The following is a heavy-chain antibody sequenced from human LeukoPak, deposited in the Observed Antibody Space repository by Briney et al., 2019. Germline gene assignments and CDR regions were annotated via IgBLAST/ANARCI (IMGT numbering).Heavy chain of an antibody. V-gene: IGHV3-23*01. CDR3: AKAKGGSWYDFDC. D-gene: IGHD6-13*01. CDR2: ISSSAGST. J-gene: IGHJ4*02. Sequence: GGSLRLSCAASEFTFSSYAMSWVRQAPGKGLEWVSVISSSAGSTYYADSVQGRFTISRDNSINTLYLQMNSLRAEDTAVYYCAKAKGGSWYDFDCWGQGTLVTVSS. CDR1: EFTFSSYA.